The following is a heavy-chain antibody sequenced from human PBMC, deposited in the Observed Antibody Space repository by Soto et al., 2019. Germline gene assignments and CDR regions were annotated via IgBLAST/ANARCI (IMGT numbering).Heavy chain of an antibody. CDR1: RDSVSSNGAA. CDR3: ARGHAGTMDV. J-gene: IGHJ6*02. Sequence: SQTLSLTCAISRDSVSSNGAAWNWIRQSPSRGLQWLGRTYSRSKWNNDYAVAVKSRITINPDTSKNHFSLQLNSVTPEDTAVYYCARGHAGTMDVWGQGTTVTVSS. D-gene: IGHD1-1*01. CDR2: TYSRSKWNN. V-gene: IGHV6-1*01.